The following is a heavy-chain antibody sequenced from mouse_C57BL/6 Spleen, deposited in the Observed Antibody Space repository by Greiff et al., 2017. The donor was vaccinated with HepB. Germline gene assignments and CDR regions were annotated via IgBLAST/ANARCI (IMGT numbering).Heavy chain of an antibody. Sequence: EVQLQESGPELVKPGASVKIPCKASGYTFTDYNMDWVKQSHGKSLEWIGDINPNNGGTIYNQKFKGKAKLTVDKSSSTAYMELRSLTSEDTAVYYCARDYDGSSYGWYFDVWGTGTTVTVSS. CDR2: INPNNGGT. J-gene: IGHJ1*03. V-gene: IGHV1-18*01. D-gene: IGHD1-1*01. CDR3: ARDYDGSSYGWYFDV. CDR1: GYTFTDYN.